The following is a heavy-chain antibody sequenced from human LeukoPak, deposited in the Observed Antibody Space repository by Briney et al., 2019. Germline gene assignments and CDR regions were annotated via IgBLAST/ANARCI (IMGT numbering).Heavy chain of an antibody. CDR2: ISSSSSYI. Sequence: GGSLRLSCAASGFTFSSYSMNWVRQAPGKGLEWVSSISSSSSYIYYADSVKGRFTIPRDNAKNSLYLQMNSLRAEDTAVYYCARRTESSGRYFDYWGQGTLVTVSS. J-gene: IGHJ4*02. CDR3: ARRTESSGRYFDY. V-gene: IGHV3-21*01. D-gene: IGHD3-10*01. CDR1: GFTFSSYS.